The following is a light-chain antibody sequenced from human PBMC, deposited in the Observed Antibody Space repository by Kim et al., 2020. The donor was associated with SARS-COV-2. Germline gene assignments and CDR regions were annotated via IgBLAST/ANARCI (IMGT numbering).Light chain of an antibody. CDR1: QSISTW. Sequence: NLSAPVGGRVTITCRASQSISTWVAWSQQKPGKAPKLLIYDASSLKSGVPSRFSGSGSGTEFTLTISSLQPDDFATYFCQQYNSNFGQGTKLETK. CDR2: DAS. J-gene: IGKJ2*01. CDR3: QQYNSN. V-gene: IGKV1-5*01.